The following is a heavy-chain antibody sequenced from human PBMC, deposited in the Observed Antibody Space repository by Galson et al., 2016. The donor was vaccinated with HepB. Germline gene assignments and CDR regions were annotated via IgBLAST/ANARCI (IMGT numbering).Heavy chain of an antibody. D-gene: IGHD1-1*01. CDR1: GYTFTSYG. CDR3: ARDWNDVNLDN. Sequence: VSCKASGYTFTSYGISWVRQAPGQGLEWMGWISAYNGNTNYAQKLQGRVTMTTDTSTTTAYMELMSLRSDDTAVYYCARDWNDVNLDNWGQGTMVTVSS. CDR2: ISAYNGNT. J-gene: IGHJ3*02. V-gene: IGHV1-18*01.